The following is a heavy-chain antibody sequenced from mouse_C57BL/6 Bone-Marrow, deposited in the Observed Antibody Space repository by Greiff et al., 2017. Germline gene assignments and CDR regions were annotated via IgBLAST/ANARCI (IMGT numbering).Heavy chain of an antibody. CDR2: IDPEIGDT. D-gene: IGHD2-3*01. CDR1: GFNIKDDY. CDR3: SSFDGNYFDF. V-gene: IGHV14-4*01. J-gene: IGHJ2*01. Sequence: VQLQQSGAELVRPGASVKLSCTASGFNIKDDYIHWVKQRPEQGLEWIGWIDPEIGDTEYASKFQGKATITSATSSNTAYLQLSSLTSEDTAVYSCSSFDGNYFDFWGQGTPLTVAS.